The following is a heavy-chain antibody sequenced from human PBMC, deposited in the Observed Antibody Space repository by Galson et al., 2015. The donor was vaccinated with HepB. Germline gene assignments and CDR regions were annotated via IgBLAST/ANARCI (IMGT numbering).Heavy chain of an antibody. Sequence: SVKVSCKVSGYTLTELPMHWVRQAPGKGLEWMGGFDPEDGETIYAQKFQGRVTMTEDTSTDTAYMELSSLRSEDTAVYYCASSDIVVVVAAMGDAFDIWGQGTMVTVSS. D-gene: IGHD2-15*01. CDR1: GYTLTELP. V-gene: IGHV1-24*01. CDR2: FDPEDGET. J-gene: IGHJ3*02. CDR3: ASSDIVVVVAAMGDAFDI.